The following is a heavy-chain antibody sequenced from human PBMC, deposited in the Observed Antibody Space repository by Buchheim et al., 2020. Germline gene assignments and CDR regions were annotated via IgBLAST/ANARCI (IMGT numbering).Heavy chain of an antibody. CDR3: CIAAAGFFDY. D-gene: IGHD6-13*01. CDR2: IWYDEINQ. CDR1: GFTFSSFG. J-gene: IGHJ4*02. V-gene: IGHV3-33*01. Sequence: QVQLVESGGGVAQPGRSLRLSCAASGFTFSSFGMHGARQAPGKGLEWVAVIWYDEINQYYAASVKGGFTISRDNSKNTLYLQMNSLRAEDTAVYYCCIAAAGFFDYWGQGTL.